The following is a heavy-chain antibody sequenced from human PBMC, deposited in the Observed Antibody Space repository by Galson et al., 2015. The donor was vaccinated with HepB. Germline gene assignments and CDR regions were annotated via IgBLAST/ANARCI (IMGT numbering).Heavy chain of an antibody. V-gene: IGHV4-34*01. J-gene: IGHJ4*02. CDR3: ARGPRLVRSLYYFDY. CDR1: GGSFSGYY. D-gene: IGHD3-3*01. CDR2: INHSGST. Sequence: ETLSLTCAVYGGSFSGYYWSWIRQPPGKGLEWIGEINHSGSTNYNPSLKSRVTISVDTSKNQFSLKLSSVTAADTAVYYCARGPRLVRSLYYFDYWGQGTLVTVSS.